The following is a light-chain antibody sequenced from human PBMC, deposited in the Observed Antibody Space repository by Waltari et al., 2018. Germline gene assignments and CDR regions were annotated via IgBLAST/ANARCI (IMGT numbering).Light chain of an antibody. J-gene: IGKJ2*01. CDR2: DAS. CDR3: QHRHNWPPTFT. V-gene: IGKV3-11*01. CDR1: QSVRNY. Sequence: EIVLTQSPATLSLSQGDRATLSCRASQSVRNYLAWYRQKPGQAPRLLIYDASERSPGIPARFSGSGSGTDFTLTISSLEPDDFAVYYCQHRHNWPPTFTFGQGTKLEVK.